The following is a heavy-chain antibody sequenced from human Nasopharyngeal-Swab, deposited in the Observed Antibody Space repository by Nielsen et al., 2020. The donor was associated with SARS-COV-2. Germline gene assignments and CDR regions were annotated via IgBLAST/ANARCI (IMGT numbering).Heavy chain of an antibody. D-gene: IGHD3-3*01. CDR1: GFTFSNYA. CDR3: AKDRDFWDPSYFYYMDV. CDR2: IGGSGSYT. J-gene: IGHJ6*03. Sequence: GASLKISCAASGFTFSNYAMTWVRQAPGKGLEWVSAIGGSGSYTWYADSVEGRFTISRDNSKNTLFLHMNNLTAEDTAVYYCAKDRDFWDPSYFYYMDVWGKGTTVIVSS. V-gene: IGHV3-23*01.